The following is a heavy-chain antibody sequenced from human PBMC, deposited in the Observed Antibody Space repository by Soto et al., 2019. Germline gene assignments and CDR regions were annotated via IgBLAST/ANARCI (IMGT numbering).Heavy chain of an antibody. D-gene: IGHD6-19*01. CDR1: GYSFNSYE. CDR2: ISPNRGTT. J-gene: IGHJ5*02. CDR3: TRDSGSPTNKFDP. Sequence: ASVKVSCKASGYSFNSYEISWVRQATGQGLEWMAWISPNRGTTGYAQRFQDRLTVTSNASLSTVYMELTSLRSEDTAVYFCTRDSGSPTNKFDPWGQGTQVTVSS. V-gene: IGHV1-8*01.